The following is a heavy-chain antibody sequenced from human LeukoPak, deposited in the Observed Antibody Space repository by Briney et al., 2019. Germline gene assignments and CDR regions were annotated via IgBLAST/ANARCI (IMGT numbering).Heavy chain of an antibody. CDR3: ARGSSDGFKYAFDI. CDR1: GLIFSSYD. V-gene: IGHV3-13*01. Sequence: GGSLRLSRVASGLIFSSYDFHWIRQARGEGLEWVSGIGTALDTFYADSVKGRFTISRENAKNSLYLQMNRLRAGDTAVYYCARGSSDGFKYAFDIWGQGTRVTVSS. CDR2: IGTALDT. J-gene: IGHJ3*02. D-gene: IGHD5-24*01.